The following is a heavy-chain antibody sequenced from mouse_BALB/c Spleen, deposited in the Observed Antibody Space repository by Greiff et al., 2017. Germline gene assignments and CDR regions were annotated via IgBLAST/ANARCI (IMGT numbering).Heavy chain of an antibody. V-gene: IGHV7-3*02. CDR2: IRNKANGYTT. Sequence: EVKLVESGGGLVQPGGSLRLSCATSGFTFTDYYMSWVRQPPGKALEWLGFIRNKANGYTTEYSASVKGRVTISRDNSQSILYLQMNTLRAEDSAAYYCARAGTTLAYWGQGTLVTVSA. CDR1: GFTFTDYY. D-gene: IGHD1-1*01. CDR3: ARAGTTLAY. J-gene: IGHJ3*01.